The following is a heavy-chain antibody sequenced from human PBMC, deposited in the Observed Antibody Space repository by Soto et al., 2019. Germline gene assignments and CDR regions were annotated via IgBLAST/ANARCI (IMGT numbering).Heavy chain of an antibody. CDR1: GFSLSTSGVG. CDR2: IYLDDDA. CDR3: AHLVAGNFDY. Sequence: QITLKESGPTLVKPTQTLTLTCTFSGFSLSTSGVGVGWIRQPPGQALEWLALIYLDDDARYSLSLKSRLTITKDTSKNLVVRTRTNMDPVDTATYDHAHLVAGNFDYWGQGSLVTVSS. J-gene: IGHJ4*02. V-gene: IGHV2-5*02.